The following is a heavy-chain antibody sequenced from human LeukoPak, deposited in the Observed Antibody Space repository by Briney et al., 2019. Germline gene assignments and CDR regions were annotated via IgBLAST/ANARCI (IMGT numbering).Heavy chain of an antibody. D-gene: IGHD1-26*01. V-gene: IGHV3-30*03. CDR2: ISYDGSNK. J-gene: IGHJ4*02. CDR1: GFTFSSYG. CDR3: ASYSGSSPFDY. Sequence: PGRSRRLSCAASGFTFSSYGMHWVRQAPGKGLEWVAVISYDGSNKYYADSVKGRFTISRDNSKNTLYLQMNSLRAEDTAVYYCASYSGSSPFDYWGQGTLVTVSS.